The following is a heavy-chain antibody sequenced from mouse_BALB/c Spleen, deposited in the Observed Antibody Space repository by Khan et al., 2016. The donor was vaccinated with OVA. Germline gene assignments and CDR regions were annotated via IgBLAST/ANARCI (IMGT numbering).Heavy chain of an antibody. CDR3: TRRNWDVAWFAY. Sequence: VQLKQSGTVLARPGASVKMSCKASGYTFTSYWMHWVKQRPGQGLEWIGDIYPGNTDTNHNQKFKGKAKLTAVTSTSTAYMELYSLTNEDSAVYDCTRRNWDVAWFAYWGQGTLVTVSA. CDR1: GYTFTSYW. D-gene: IGHD4-1*01. J-gene: IGHJ3*01. CDR2: IYPGNTDT. V-gene: IGHV1-5*01.